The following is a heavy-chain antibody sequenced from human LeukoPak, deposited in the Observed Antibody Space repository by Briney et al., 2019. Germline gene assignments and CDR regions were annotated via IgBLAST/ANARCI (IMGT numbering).Heavy chain of an antibody. CDR3: AKSGLNRFDY. Sequence: GGSLRLSCATSGFTFNTYAMSWVRQAPGKGLGWVSNISGSGRGGRTYYADSVKGRFTISRDNSKNTLYLQMSSLRAEDTAVYYCAKSGLNRFDYWGQGTLVTVSS. J-gene: IGHJ4*02. CDR1: GFTFNTYA. D-gene: IGHD2-15*01. V-gene: IGHV3-23*01. CDR2: ISGSGRGGRT.